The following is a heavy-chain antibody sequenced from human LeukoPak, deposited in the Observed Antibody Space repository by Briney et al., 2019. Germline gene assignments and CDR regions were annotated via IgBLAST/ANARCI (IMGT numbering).Heavy chain of an antibody. J-gene: IGHJ4*02. CDR1: GFTFSSYS. V-gene: IGHV3-48*04. CDR2: ISSSSSTI. D-gene: IGHD4-23*01. CDR3: AREFHYGGSSY. Sequence: GGSLRLSCAASGFTFSSYSMNWVRQAPGKGLEWVSYISSSSSTIYYADSVKGRFTISRDNAKNSLYLQMNSLRAEDTAVYYCAREFHYGGSSYWGQGTLVTVSS.